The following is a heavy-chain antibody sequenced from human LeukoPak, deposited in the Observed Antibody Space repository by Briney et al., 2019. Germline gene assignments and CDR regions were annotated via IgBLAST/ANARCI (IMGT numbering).Heavy chain of an antibody. V-gene: IGHV4-59*12. CDR3: ARVTTSYYYYGMDV. Sequence: PSETLSLTCTISGGSISSYYWSWIRQPPGKGLEWIGYIYYSGSANYNPSLKSRVTISVDTSKNQFSQKVSSVTAADTAVCYCARVTTSYYYYGMDVWGQGTTVTVSS. CDR1: GGSISSYY. CDR2: IYYSGSA. J-gene: IGHJ6*02. D-gene: IGHD4-11*01.